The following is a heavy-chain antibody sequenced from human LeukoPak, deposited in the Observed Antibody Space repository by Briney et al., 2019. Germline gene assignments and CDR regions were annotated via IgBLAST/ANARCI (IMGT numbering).Heavy chain of an antibody. CDR1: GFTVSSNS. V-gene: IGHV3-48*01. Sequence: GGSLRLSCAASGFTVSSNSMSWVRQAPGKGLEWVSYISSSSSTIYYADSVKGRFTISRDNAKNSLYLQMNSLRAEDTAVYYCAELGITMIGGVWGKGTTVTISS. J-gene: IGHJ6*04. CDR3: AELGITMIGGV. CDR2: ISSSSSTI. D-gene: IGHD3-10*02.